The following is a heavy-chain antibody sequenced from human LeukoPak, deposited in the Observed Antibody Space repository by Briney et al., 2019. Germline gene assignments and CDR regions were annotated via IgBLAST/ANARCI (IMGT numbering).Heavy chain of an antibody. CDR1: GGSISSGGYY. CDR2: IYYSGST. V-gene: IGHV4-31*03. CDR3: ARVEPDSPVVPAATEYFQH. Sequence: SETLSLTCTVSGGSISSGGYYWSWIRQHPGKGLEWIGYIYYSGSTYYNPSLKSRVTISVDTSKNQFSLKLSSVTAADTAAYYCARVEPDSPVVPAATEYFQHWGQGTLVTVSS. J-gene: IGHJ1*01. D-gene: IGHD2-2*01.